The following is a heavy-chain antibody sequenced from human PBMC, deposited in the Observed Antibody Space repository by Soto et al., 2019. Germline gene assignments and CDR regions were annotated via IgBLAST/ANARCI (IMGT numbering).Heavy chain of an antibody. J-gene: IGHJ4*02. CDR2: ISGSGGST. V-gene: IGHV3-23*01. CDR1: GFTFSSYA. Sequence: GGSLRLSCAASGFTFSSYAMSWVRQAPGKGLEWVSAISGSGGSTYYADSVKGRFTISRDNSKNTLYLQMNSLRAEDTAVYYCRINKAAAGSYHHFDYWGQGTLVTVSS. D-gene: IGHD6-13*01. CDR3: RINKAAAGSYHHFDY.